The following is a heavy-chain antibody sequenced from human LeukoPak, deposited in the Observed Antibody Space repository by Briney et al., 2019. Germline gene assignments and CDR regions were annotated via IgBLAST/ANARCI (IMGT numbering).Heavy chain of an antibody. J-gene: IGHJ4*02. CDR3: AKGYSYGYSDY. Sequence: GRSLRPSCAPNGFTFISYAMSWVRQAPGKWLEWVSAISGSGGSTYYADSVKGRFTISRDNSKNTLYLQMNSLRAEDTAVYYCAKGYSYGYSDYWGQGTLVTVSS. V-gene: IGHV3-23*01. CDR2: ISGSGGST. D-gene: IGHD5-18*01. CDR1: GFTFISYA.